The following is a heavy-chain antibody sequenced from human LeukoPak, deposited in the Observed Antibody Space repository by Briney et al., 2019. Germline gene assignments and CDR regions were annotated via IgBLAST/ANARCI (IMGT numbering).Heavy chain of an antibody. D-gene: IGHD6-6*01. Sequence: SETLSLTCTVSGGSISSGSYYWSWIRQPAGKGLEWIGRIYTSGSTNYNPSLKSRVTISVDTSKNQFSLKLSSVTAADTAVYYCARVEYSSSSGAFDIWGQGTMVTVSS. CDR1: GGSISSGSYY. J-gene: IGHJ3*02. CDR3: ARVEYSSSSGAFDI. CDR2: IYTSGST. V-gene: IGHV4-61*02.